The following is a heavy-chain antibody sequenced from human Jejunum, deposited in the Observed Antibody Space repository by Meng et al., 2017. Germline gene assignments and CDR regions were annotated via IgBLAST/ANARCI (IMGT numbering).Heavy chain of an antibody. CDR1: GFSLTARPVG. CDR2: IYWDDEQ. CDR3: AHRLGPYNNEWDVGYFDY. V-gene: IGHV2-5*02. J-gene: IGHJ4*02. D-gene: IGHD3-10*01. Sequence: SGPTLVKLTQTLTLTCTFSGFSLTARPVGVGWIRQPPGKALESLVLIYWDDEQRYNPSLKSRLTITKDTSKNQVVLTMPNMDPMDTATYYCAHRLGPYNNEWDVGYFDYWGQGALVTVSS.